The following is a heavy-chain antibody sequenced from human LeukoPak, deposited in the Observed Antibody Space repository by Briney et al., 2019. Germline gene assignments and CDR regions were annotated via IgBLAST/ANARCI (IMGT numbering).Heavy chain of an antibody. J-gene: IGHJ4*02. CDR2: INHSGST. CDR1: GGSFSGYY. Sequence: SETLPLTCAVYGGSFSGYYWSWIRQPPGKGLEWIGEINHSGSTNYNPSLKSRVTISVDTSKNQFSLKLSSVTAADTAVYYCARRRYSSRIEPWGQGTLVTVSS. D-gene: IGHD6-13*01. CDR3: ARRRYSSRIEP. V-gene: IGHV4-34*01.